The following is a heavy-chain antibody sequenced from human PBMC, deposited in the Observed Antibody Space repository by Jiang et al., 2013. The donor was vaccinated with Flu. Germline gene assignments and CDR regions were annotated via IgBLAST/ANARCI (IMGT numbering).Heavy chain of an antibody. D-gene: IGHD3-10*01. CDR2: IGTAGDP. CDR1: GFTFSSYD. CDR3: ARSYGSGSPPKEHIVGSYYYYGMDV. V-gene: IGHV3-13*05. J-gene: IGHJ6*04. Sequence: VQLLESGGGLVQPGGSLRLSCAASGFTFSSYDMHWVRQATGKGLEWVSAIGTAGDPYYPGSVKGRFTISRENAKNSLYLQMNSLRAGDTAVYYCARSYGSGSPPKEHIVGSYYYYGMDVWGKGTTVTVSS.